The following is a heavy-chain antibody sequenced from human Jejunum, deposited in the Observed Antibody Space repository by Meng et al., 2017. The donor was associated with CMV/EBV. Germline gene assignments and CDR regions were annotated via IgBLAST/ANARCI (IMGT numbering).Heavy chain of an antibody. Sequence: QAELQESGPVLVKASVTLSLTCSCSGGYMISYAWGWIRQAAGKGLEWIGHIYTSGSTNSSPSLKSRVTMSLDTAKTQFSLKVSSVTAADTAVYYCARLSKDGWSTFDYWGQGTLVTVSS. V-gene: IGHV4-4*07. CDR3: ARLSKDGWSTFDY. CDR1: GGYMISYA. D-gene: IGHD6-19*01. CDR2: IYTSGST. J-gene: IGHJ4*02.